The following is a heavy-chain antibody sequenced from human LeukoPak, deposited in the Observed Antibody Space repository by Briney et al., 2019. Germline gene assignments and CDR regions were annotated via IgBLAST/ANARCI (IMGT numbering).Heavy chain of an antibody. V-gene: IGHV3-30*02. J-gene: IGHJ4*02. CDR2: IRYDGSNK. Sequence: PGGSLRLSCAASGFTFDDYGMSWVRQAPGKGLEWVAFIRYDGSNKYYADSVKGRFTISRDNSKNTLYLQMNSLRAEDTAVYYCAKGTKDYYGSGSFYLSRDRFISRWGQGTLVTVSS. CDR3: AKGTKDYYGSGSFYLSRDRFISR. CDR1: GFTFDDYG. D-gene: IGHD3-10*01.